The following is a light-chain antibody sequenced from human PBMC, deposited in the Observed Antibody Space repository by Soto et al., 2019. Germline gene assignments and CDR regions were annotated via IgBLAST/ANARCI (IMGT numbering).Light chain of an antibody. V-gene: IGKV1-27*01. CDR2: AAS. CDR3: QKYNSAPPFT. J-gene: IGKJ3*01. CDR1: QGIINY. Sequence: DIQMTQSRSSLSASVGDRVTITCSASQGIINYSAWYQQKPGKVPKLLIYAASTLQSGVPSRFSGSGSGTDFTLTISSLQPEDVATYYCQKYNSAPPFTFGPGTKVDIK.